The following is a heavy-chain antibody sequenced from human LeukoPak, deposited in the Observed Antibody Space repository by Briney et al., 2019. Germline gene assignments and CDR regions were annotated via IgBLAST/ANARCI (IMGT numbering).Heavy chain of an antibody. V-gene: IGHV3-30*02. Sequence: LTGGSLRLSCTASGFTFNSYGLHWVRQAPGKGLEWVAFIRYDGSIKYYADSVKGRFTISRDNSKNTVYLQMNSLRAEDTAVYYCAKDPRHFYYNMDVWGKGTTVTISS. CDR1: GFTFNSYG. J-gene: IGHJ6*03. CDR3: AKDPRHFYYNMDV. CDR2: IRYDGSIK.